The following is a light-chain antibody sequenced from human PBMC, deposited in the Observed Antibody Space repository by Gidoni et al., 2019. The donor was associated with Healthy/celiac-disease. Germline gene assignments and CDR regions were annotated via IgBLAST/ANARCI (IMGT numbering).Light chain of an antibody. CDR3: QQYNSSPYT. J-gene: IGKJ2*01. CDR1: QSISSW. CDR2: KAS. V-gene: IGKV1-5*03. Sequence: DIQMTQSPSTLSASVGDRVTITCRASQSISSWLAWYQKKPGKAPKLLIYKASSLESGVPSRFSGSGSGTEFTLTISSRQPDDFATYYCQQYNSSPYTCGQGTKLEIK.